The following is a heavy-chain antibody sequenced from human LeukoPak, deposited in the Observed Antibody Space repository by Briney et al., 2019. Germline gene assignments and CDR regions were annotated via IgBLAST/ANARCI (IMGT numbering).Heavy chain of an antibody. Sequence: PSETLSLTCTVSGGSIPISTYYWGWVRQPPGKGLEWVSGIGGSGTRTYYADSVKGRFTISRDNSKNTLYLQMNSLRDEDTAVYYCAKDSHWILFDDWGQGTLVTVSS. CDR1: GGSIPISTYY. CDR3: AKDSHWILFDD. CDR2: IGGSGTRT. D-gene: IGHD2-2*03. V-gene: IGHV3-23*01. J-gene: IGHJ4*02.